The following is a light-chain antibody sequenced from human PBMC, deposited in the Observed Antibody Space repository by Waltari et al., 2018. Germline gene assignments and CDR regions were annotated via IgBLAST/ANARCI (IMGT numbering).Light chain of an antibody. V-gene: IGKV2-28*01. J-gene: IGKJ1*01. Sequence: DIDLTQSPLSLPVTPGESASSSCRSRTSRLHSNGYNYVEWYLQKAGQSPQVLIYVGSIRASEVPDRFSGSGSGTDFTLKISRVEAEDVGVYYCMQSLQTPRTFGQGTKVEIK. CDR3: MQSLQTPRT. CDR1: TSRLHSNGYNY. CDR2: VGS.